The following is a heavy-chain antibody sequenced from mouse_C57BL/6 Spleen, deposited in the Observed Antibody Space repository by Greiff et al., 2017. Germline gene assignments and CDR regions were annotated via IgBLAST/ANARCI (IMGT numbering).Heavy chain of an antibody. D-gene: IGHD2-5*01. Sequence: EVKLQESGPGLVKPSPSLSLTCSVTGYSITSGYYWNWIRQFPGNKLEWMGYISYDGSNNYNPSLKNRISITRDTSKNQFFLTLNSVTTEDTATYYCARSYYSNPWFAYWGQGTLVTVSA. J-gene: IGHJ3*01. CDR3: ARSYYSNPWFAY. CDR2: ISYDGSN. V-gene: IGHV3-6*01. CDR1: GYSITSGYY.